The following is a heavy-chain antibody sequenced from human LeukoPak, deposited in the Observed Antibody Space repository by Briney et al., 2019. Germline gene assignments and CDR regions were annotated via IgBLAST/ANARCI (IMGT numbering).Heavy chain of an antibody. J-gene: IGHJ4*02. D-gene: IGHD3-22*01. V-gene: IGHV3-23*01. Sequence: GGSLRFSCAASGFTFSSYGMSWVRQAPGKGLEWVSAISGSGGSTYYADSVKGRFTISRDNSKNTLYLQMNSLRAEDTAVYYCAKDAELYDSSGYYPYYFDYWGQGTLVTVSS. CDR3: AKDAELYDSSGYYPYYFDY. CDR2: ISGSGGST. CDR1: GFTFSSYG.